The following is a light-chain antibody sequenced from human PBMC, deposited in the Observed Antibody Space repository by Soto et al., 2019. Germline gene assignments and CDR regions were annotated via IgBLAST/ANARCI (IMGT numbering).Light chain of an antibody. CDR2: WAS. J-gene: IGKJ1*01. Sequence: DIVMTQSPDSLAVSLGERATINFKSSQGILSSSDNKNYLAWYQQKPGQPPRLLIYWASTRDSGVPDRFSGSGSVTDFTLTISSLQAEDVAVYYCQQYYSTPGTVGQGTKVEIK. V-gene: IGKV4-1*01. CDR3: QQYYSTPGT. CDR1: QGILSSSDNKNY.